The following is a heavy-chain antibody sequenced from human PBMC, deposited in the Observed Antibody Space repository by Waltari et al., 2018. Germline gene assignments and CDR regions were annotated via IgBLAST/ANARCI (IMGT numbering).Heavy chain of an antibody. D-gene: IGHD1-26*01. J-gene: IGHJ4*02. V-gene: IGHV4-39*07. CDR2: IYYSGST. CDR1: GGSISSSSYY. CDR3: AREGRELQHDY. Sequence: LQLPESGPGLVKPSETLSPTCPVSGGSISSSSYYWGWIRQPPGKGLEWIGSIYYSGSTYYNPSLKSRVTISVDTSKNQFSLKLSSVTAADTAVYYGAREGRELQHDYWGQGTLVTVSS.